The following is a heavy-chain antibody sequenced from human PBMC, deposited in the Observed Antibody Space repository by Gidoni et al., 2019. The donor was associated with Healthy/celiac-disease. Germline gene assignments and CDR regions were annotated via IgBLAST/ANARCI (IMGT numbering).Heavy chain of an antibody. D-gene: IGHD3-22*01. J-gene: IGHJ3*02. CDR1: GFTFSSNG. Sequence: QVQLVESGGGVVQPGRSLRLSCAASGFTFSSNGMHWVRQAPGKGLEWVAVISYDGSNKYYADSVKGRFTISRDNSKNTLYLQMNSLRAEDTAVYYCAKDYYDSSGPFSLWAFDIWGQGTMVTVSS. V-gene: IGHV3-30*18. CDR3: AKDYYDSSGPFSLWAFDI. CDR2: ISYDGSNK.